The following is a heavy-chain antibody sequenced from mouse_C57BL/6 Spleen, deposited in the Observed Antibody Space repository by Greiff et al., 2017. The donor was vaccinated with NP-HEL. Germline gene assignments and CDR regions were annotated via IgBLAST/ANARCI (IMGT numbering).Heavy chain of an antibody. CDR1: GYTFTDYE. CDR3: TRRGHGYGSSFDY. V-gene: IGHV1-15*01. CDR2: IDPETGGT. Sequence: VKVVESGAELVRPGASVTLSCKASGYTFTDYEMHWVKQTPVHGLEWIGAIDPETGGTAYNQKFKGKAILTADKSSSTAYMELRSLTSEDSAVYYCTRRGHGYGSSFDYWGQGTTLTVSS. D-gene: IGHD1-1*01. J-gene: IGHJ2*01.